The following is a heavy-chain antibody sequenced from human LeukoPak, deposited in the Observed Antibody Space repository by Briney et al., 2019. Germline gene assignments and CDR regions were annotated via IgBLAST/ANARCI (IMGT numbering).Heavy chain of an antibody. V-gene: IGHV3-23*01. CDR2: ISGSGGST. D-gene: IGHD6-13*01. CDR3: AKGGSSSWYSFLDY. CDR1: GFTFSSYA. J-gene: IGHJ4*02. Sequence: GGSLRLSCAASGFTFSSYAMSWVRQAPGKGLEWVSAISGSGGSTYYADSVKGRFTISRDNSKNTLYLQMNSLRAEDTAVYYCAKGGSSSWYSFLDYWGQGTLVTVSS.